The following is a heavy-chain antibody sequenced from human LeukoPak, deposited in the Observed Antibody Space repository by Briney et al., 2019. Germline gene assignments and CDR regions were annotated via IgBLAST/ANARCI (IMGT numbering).Heavy chain of an antibody. D-gene: IGHD6-19*01. CDR1: GDSISSDY. CDR2: MYTSETT. CDR3: ARGAGPFDN. V-gene: IGHV4-4*07. J-gene: IGHJ4*02. Sequence: SETLSLTCIVSGDSISSDYWSWIRQPAGKGLEWIGRMYTSETTNYNPSLKSRVTMSVDTTKNQLSLKLRSVTAADTAVYYCARGAGPFDNWGQGILVTVSS.